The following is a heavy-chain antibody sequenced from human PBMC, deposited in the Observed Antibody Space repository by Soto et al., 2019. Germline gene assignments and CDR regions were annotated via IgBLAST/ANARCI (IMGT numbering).Heavy chain of an antibody. V-gene: IGHV4-4*07. CDR3: ARDAYYFDTHGYYLVDY. D-gene: IGHD3-22*01. J-gene: IGHJ4*02. Sequence: PSETLSLTCTVSGGSITNYYWSWIRQPAGKGLEWIGRIYASGDTYYNPSLINRVTMSVDTSKNQFSLRLSSVTAADTAIYYCARDAYYFDTHGYYLVDYWGQGTLVTVSS. CDR1: GGSITNYY. CDR2: IYASGDT.